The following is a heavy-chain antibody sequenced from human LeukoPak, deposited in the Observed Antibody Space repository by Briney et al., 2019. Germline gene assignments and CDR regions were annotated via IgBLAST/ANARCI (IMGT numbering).Heavy chain of an antibody. CDR3: ARVRRGHSSSSDYFDY. CDR1: GFAFSSYW. V-gene: IGHV3-74*01. J-gene: IGHJ4*02. Sequence: PGGSLRLSCAASGFAFSSYWMHWVRQAPGKGLVWVSRIKTDGSDTTYADSVKGRFTISRDNAKNTLYLQMSSLRAEDTAVYYCARVRRGHSSSSDYFDYWGQGTLVTVSS. D-gene: IGHD6-6*01. CDR2: IKTDGSDT.